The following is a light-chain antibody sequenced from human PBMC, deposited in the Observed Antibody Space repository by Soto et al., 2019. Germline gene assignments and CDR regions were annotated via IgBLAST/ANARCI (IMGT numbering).Light chain of an antibody. CDR1: LTVSSSY. CDR2: GAS. J-gene: IGKJ2*01. V-gene: IGKV3-20*01. CDR3: QQYGSSPPYS. Sequence: EIVLTQSPGTLSLSPGERATLSCRASLTVSSSYLAWYQQKPGQAPRLLIYGASSRATGIPDRFTGSGPGPDFTLTISRLEPEDSAVYYFQQYGSSPPYSFGQGTKLEIK.